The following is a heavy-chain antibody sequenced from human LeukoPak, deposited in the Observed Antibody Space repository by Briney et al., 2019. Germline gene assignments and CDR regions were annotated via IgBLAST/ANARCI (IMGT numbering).Heavy chain of an antibody. CDR1: GGTFSSYA. V-gene: IGHV1-69*04. D-gene: IGHD3-10*01. J-gene: IGHJ4*02. CDR2: IIPILGIA. CDR3: ARDIGSGSYYEEFDY. Sequence: ASVKVSCKASGGTFSSYAISWVRQAPGQGLEWMGRIIPILGIANYAQKFQGRVTITADKSTSTAYMELSSLRSEDTAVYYCARDIGSGSYYEEFDYWGQGTPVTVSS.